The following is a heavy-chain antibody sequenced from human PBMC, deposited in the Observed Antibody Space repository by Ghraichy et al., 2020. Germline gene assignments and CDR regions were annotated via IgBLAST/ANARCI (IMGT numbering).Heavy chain of an antibody. Sequence: GGSLRLSCAASGFTFSSYSMNWVRPAPGKGLEWLSYISGSGSTIYYADSVKGRFTISSGNAKNSLYLQRNSLRDADTAVYYCARRVAAAGTGGSWGQGTLVTVSS. CDR1: GFTFSSYS. D-gene: IGHD6-13*01. CDR3: ARRVAAAGTGGS. CDR2: ISGSGSTI. V-gene: IGHV3-48*02. J-gene: IGHJ4*02.